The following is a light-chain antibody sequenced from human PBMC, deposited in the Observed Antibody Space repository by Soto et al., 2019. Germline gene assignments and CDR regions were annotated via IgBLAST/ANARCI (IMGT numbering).Light chain of an antibody. J-gene: IGLJ1*01. Sequence: QSALSQPASVSGSPGQSITISCTGTSSEVGGYDYVSWYQHHPGKAPRLMIYEVSNRPSGVSNRFSGSKSGNTASLAISGLQPEDEADYYCSSYASSSTRLFGTGTKLTVL. V-gene: IGLV2-14*01. CDR3: SSYASSSTRL. CDR2: EVS. CDR1: SSEVGGYDY.